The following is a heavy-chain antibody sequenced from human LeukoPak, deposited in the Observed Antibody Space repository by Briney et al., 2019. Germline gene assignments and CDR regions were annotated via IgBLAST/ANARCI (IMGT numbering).Heavy chain of an antibody. CDR2: IIPIFGTA. CDR3: AREPLSLGARGAIDY. J-gene: IGHJ4*02. Sequence: SVKVSCKASGGTFSSYAISWVRQAPGQGLEWMGGIIPIFGTANYAQKFQGRVTTTADESTSTAYMELSSLRSEDTAVYYCAREPLSLGARGAIDYWGQGTLVTVSS. CDR1: GGTFSSYA. D-gene: IGHD3-10*01. V-gene: IGHV1-69*13.